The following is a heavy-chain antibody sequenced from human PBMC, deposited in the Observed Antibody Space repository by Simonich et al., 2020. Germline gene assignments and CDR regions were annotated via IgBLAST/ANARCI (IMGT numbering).Heavy chain of an antibody. CDR1: GFTFSSYS. CDR3: ARWIAVAGTGAYGMDV. J-gene: IGHJ6*02. D-gene: IGHD6-19*01. Sequence: EVQLVESGGGLVKPGGSLRLSCAASGFTFSSYSMNWVRQAPGKGQEWVSSISSSSSYIYYADSVKGRFTISRDNAKNSLYLQMNSLRAEDTAVYYCARWIAVAGTGAYGMDVWGQGTTVTVSS. CDR2: ISSSSSYI. V-gene: IGHV3-21*01.